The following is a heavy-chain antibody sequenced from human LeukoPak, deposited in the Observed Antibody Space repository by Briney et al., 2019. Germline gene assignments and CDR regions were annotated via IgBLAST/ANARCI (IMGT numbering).Heavy chain of an antibody. D-gene: IGHD3-22*01. J-gene: IGHJ4*02. CDR1: GFTFSSYA. CDR2: ISGSGGST. V-gene: IGHV3-23*01. CDR3: AKNPAWCYDSSGSDDIVWFDY. Sequence: GGSLRLSCAASGFTFSSYAMSWVRQAPGKGLEWVSAISGSGGSTYYADSVKGRFTISRDNSKNTLYLQMNSLRAEDTAVYYCAKNPAWCYDSSGSDDIVWFDYWGQGTLVTVSS.